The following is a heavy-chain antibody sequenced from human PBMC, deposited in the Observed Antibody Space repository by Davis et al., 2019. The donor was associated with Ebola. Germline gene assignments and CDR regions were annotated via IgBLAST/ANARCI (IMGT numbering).Heavy chain of an antibody. CDR2: IYYSGST. D-gene: IGHD1-26*01. CDR1: GGSFSGYY. Sequence: MPSETLSLTCAVYGGSFSGYYWSWIRQPPGKGLEWIGYIYYSGSTNYNPSLKSRVTISVDTSKNQFSLKLSSVTAADTAVYYCARGYSGWFDPWGQGTLVTVSS. V-gene: IGHV4-59*12. CDR3: ARGYSGWFDP. J-gene: IGHJ5*02.